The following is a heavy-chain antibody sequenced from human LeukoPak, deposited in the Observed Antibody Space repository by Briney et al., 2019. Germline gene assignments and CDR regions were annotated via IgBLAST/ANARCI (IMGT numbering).Heavy chain of an antibody. CDR1: GGSISSSSYY. CDR2: IYYSGST. V-gene: IGHV4-39*07. Sequence: SETLSLTCTVSGGSISSSSYYWGWIRQPPGKGLEWIGSIYYSGSTYYNPSLKSRVTISVDTSKNQFSLKLSSVTAADTAVYYCARVRLVAATWFDYWGQGTLVTVSS. J-gene: IGHJ4*02. D-gene: IGHD2-15*01. CDR3: ARVRLVAATWFDY.